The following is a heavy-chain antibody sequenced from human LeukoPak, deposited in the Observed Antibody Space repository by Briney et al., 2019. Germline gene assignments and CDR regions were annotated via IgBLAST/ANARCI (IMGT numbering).Heavy chain of an antibody. V-gene: IGHV3-21*01. CDR2: ISSSSSYI. CDR3: AKDIVVVPAAIPYYYYGMDV. J-gene: IGHJ6*04. D-gene: IGHD2-2*01. Sequence: GGSLRLSCAASGFTFSSYSMNWVRQAPGKGLEGVSSISSSSSYIYYADSVKGRFTISRDNAKNSLYLQMNSLRAEDTAVYYCAKDIVVVPAAIPYYYYGMDVWGKGTTVTVSS. CDR1: GFTFSSYS.